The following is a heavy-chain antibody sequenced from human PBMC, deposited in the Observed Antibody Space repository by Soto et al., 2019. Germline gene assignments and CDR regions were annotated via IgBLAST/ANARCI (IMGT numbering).Heavy chain of an antibody. CDR2: IYPSDSDT. Sequence: GEPMKVSYKGAEDNFAGYWIAWVSKMPGKGLELMGIIYPSDSDTRYRPSSQGQVTISADKSISSAYLQWSSLRASDTAMYYCARGGVSTRTFDYWGQGTPVSVSS. J-gene: IGHJ4*02. D-gene: IGHD3-3*01. CDR1: EDNFAGYW. CDR3: ARGGVSTRTFDY. V-gene: IGHV5-51*01.